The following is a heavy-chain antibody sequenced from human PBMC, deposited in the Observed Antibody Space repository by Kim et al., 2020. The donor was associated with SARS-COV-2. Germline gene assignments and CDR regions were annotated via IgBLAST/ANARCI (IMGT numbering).Heavy chain of an antibody. D-gene: IGHD1-26*01. CDR2: IRKKTNSYTT. CDR3: VRVPLSGSFHFDY. CDR1: GFTFSDHY. V-gene: IGHV3-72*01. Sequence: GGSLRLSCAASGFTFSDHYMDCIRQAPGKGLEWVGRIRKKTNSYTTEYAASVKGRFTISRDDSKNLLYLQMNSLKTEDTAVYYCVRVPLSGSFHFDYWGQGTLVTVSS. J-gene: IGHJ4*02.